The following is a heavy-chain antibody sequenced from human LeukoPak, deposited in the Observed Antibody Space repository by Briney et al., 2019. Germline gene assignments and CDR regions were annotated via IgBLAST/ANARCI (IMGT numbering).Heavy chain of an antibody. CDR2: IYYSGST. D-gene: IGHD3-22*01. Sequence: SETLSLTCTVSGGSISSYYWSWLRRPPGKGLEWIGYIYYSGSTNYNPSLKSRVTISVDTSKNQFSLKLSSVTAADTAVYYWARDHANYYDSSGYAFDIWGQGTMVTVSS. V-gene: IGHV4-59*01. CDR3: ARDHANYYDSSGYAFDI. CDR1: GGSISSYY. J-gene: IGHJ3*02.